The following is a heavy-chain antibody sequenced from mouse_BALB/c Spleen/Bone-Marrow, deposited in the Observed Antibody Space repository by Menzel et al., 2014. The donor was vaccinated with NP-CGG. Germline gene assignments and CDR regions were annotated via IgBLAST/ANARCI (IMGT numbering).Heavy chain of an antibody. CDR2: INPYNGDS. V-gene: IGHV1-20*02. J-gene: IGHJ1*01. CDR3: ARVTTDWYLDV. CDR1: GYSFTGYF. Sequence: EVQLQQSGPELVKPGASVKISCKASGYSFTGYFMNWVIQSHGKSLEWIGRINPYNGDSFYNQKFKGKATLTVDKSSSTAHMELRSLASEDSAVYYCARVTTDWYLDVWGAGTTVTVSS. D-gene: IGHD1-1*01.